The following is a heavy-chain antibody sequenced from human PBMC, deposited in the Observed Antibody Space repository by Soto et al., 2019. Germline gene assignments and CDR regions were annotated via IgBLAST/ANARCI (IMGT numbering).Heavy chain of an antibody. Sequence: QVQLQESGPGLVKPSETLSLTCTVSGGSISGYHWSWIRQPPGKGLEWSGHIYYSGGTSHNPSLKSRITVSLDTSKNQFALKLNSLTAADTAVYYCARGAYIYGPGTFDIWCQGTMVTVSS. CDR2: IYYSGGT. D-gene: IGHD5-18*01. CDR1: GGSISGYH. CDR3: ARGAYIYGPGTFDI. J-gene: IGHJ3*02. V-gene: IGHV4-59*08.